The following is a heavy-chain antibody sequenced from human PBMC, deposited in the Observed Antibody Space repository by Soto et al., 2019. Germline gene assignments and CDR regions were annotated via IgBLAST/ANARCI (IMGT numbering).Heavy chain of an antibody. J-gene: IGHJ5*01. CDR2: IYYSGLT. V-gene: IGHV4-61*01. D-gene: IGHD2-15*01. Sequence: QVQLQESGPGLVKPSETLSLTCTVSGSYVSSGRYYWSWIRQPPGKGLEWIGYIYYSGLTNYSPYPKSRVAISIDSAANQFSLILSSVTAADTAVYYCVRTPTSPRRFDSWVQGTLLTVSS. CDR1: GSYVSSGRYY. CDR3: VRTPTSPRRFDS.